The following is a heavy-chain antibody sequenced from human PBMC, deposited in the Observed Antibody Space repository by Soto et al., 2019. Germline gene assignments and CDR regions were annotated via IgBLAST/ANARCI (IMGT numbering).Heavy chain of an antibody. CDR1: GGSISSYF. Sequence: SETLSLTCTVSGGSISSYFYIWVRQPPGKGLEWIGSVYYTGTTDYNPFLKSRVTISVDTSKTQFSLNLRSVTAADTAVYYCARDLAAVPRAFDYWGRGTLVTVSS. V-gene: IGHV4-59*01. CDR2: VYYTGTT. J-gene: IGHJ4*02. D-gene: IGHD6-13*01. CDR3: ARDLAAVPRAFDY.